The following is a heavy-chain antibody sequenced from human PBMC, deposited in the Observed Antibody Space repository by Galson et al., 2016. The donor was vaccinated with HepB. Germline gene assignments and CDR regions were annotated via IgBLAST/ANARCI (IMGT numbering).Heavy chain of an antibody. Sequence: SLRLSCAGSGFTFNVYSLNWVRQAPGKGLEWVSYISSSGNIIYYADSVKGRFTISRDNAKNSLYLQMNSLRDEEKAVYYCARGDRYCSSTSCSPSDYYYGFDVWGQGTTATVSS. D-gene: IGHD2-2*01. J-gene: IGHJ6*02. CDR1: GFTFNVYS. CDR3: ARGDRYCSSTSCSPSDYYYGFDV. V-gene: IGHV3-48*02. CDR2: ISSSGNII.